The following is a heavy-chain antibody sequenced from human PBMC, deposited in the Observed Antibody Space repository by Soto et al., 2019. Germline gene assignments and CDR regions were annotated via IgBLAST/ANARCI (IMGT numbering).Heavy chain of an antibody. CDR3: ARVSSSSQAAYNWFDP. CDR2: INPNSGGT. J-gene: IGHJ5*02. CDR1: GYTFTGYY. V-gene: IGHV1-2*02. D-gene: IGHD6-6*01. Sequence: ASVKVSCKASGYTFTGYYMHWGRQAPGQGLEWMGWINPNSGGTNYAQKFQGRVTMTRDTSISTAYMELSRLRADDTAVYYCARVSSSSQAAYNWFDPWGQGTLVTVSS.